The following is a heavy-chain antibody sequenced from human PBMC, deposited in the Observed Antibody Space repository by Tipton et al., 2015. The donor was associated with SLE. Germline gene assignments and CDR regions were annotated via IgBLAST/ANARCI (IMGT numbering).Heavy chain of an antibody. CDR3: ARGRTGEDDY. CDR1: GFIFSDYY. D-gene: IGHD7-27*01. CDR2: ISSNGKAK. Sequence: GSLRLSCAASGFIFSDYYMSWIRQAPGKGLEWVSYISSNGKAKYYADSVKGRFTISRDNAKNSLYLQMNSLRVEDTAVYYCARGRTGEDDYWGQGTRVTVSS. V-gene: IGHV3-11*01. J-gene: IGHJ4*02.